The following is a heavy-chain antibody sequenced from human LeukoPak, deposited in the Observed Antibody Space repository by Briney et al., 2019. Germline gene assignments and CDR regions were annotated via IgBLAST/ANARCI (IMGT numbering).Heavy chain of an antibody. Sequence: SETLSLTCTVSGGSISSNNYYWGWIRQPAGKGLEWIGRIYTSGSTNYNPSLKSRVTISVDTSKNQFSLKLSSVTAADTAVYYCATNNWNEGQFDYWGQGTLVTVSS. CDR1: GGSISSNNYY. D-gene: IGHD1-1*01. CDR3: ATNNWNEGQFDY. J-gene: IGHJ4*02. CDR2: IYTSGST. V-gene: IGHV4-61*02.